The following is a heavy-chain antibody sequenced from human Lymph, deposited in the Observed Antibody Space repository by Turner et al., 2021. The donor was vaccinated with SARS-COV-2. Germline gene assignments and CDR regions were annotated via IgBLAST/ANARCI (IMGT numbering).Heavy chain of an antibody. CDR2: ISSSSNYI. D-gene: IGHD6-13*01. CDR3: ARRSWQDY. Sequence: VQPVESGGGLVTPGGSLRLSCAASGFTFSSYSMTWVRQAAGKGLEWVSSISSSSNYIYYADSVKGRFTISRDNAKNSLYLQMNSLSAEDTAVYYCARRSWQDYWGQGTLVTVSS. V-gene: IGHV3-21*01. J-gene: IGHJ4*02. CDR1: GFTFSSYS.